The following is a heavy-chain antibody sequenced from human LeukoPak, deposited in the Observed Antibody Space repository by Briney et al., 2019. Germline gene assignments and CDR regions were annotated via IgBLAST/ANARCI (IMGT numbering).Heavy chain of an antibody. D-gene: IGHD2-15*01. CDR3: ARPHCSGATCYSRYFDD. J-gene: IGHJ4*02. V-gene: IGHV3-48*01. CDR1: GFIFSSYS. Sequence: GGSLRLSCAASGFIFSSYSMTWVRQAPGKGLEWVSYISSRSDTIYYADSVKGRFTISRGNAKNSLYLQMNSLRAEDTAVYYCARPHCSGATCYSRYFDDWGQGTLVTVSS. CDR2: ISSRSDTI.